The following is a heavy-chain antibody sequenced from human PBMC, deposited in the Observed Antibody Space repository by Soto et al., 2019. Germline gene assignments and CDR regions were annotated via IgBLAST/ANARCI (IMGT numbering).Heavy chain of an antibody. CDR3: ARDTGDSSGYYYYYYYGMDV. D-gene: IGHD3-22*01. Sequence: GGSLRLSCAASGFTFNNYALNWVRQAPGKGLEWVSSISGTGGSTFYAGSAKGRFTISRDNSKNTLFLQMTSLRAEDTAVYYCARDTGDSSGYYYYYYYGMDVWGQGTTVTVSS. CDR1: GFTFNNYA. V-gene: IGHV3-23*01. J-gene: IGHJ6*02. CDR2: ISGTGGST.